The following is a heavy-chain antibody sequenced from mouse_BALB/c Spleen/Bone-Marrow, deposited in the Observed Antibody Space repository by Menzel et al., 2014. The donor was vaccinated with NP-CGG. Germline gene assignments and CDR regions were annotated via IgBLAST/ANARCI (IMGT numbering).Heavy chain of an antibody. D-gene: IGHD1-1*01. CDR3: AREREITTVVAGDWYFDV. Sequence: VQVVESGAELVRPGASVKLSCKASGYSFTSYWRNWVKQRPGQGLEWIGMIHPSDSETRLNQKFKDKATLTVDKSSSTAYMQLSSPTSEDSAVYYCAREREITTVVAGDWYFDVWGAGTTVTVSS. CDR1: GYSFTSYW. J-gene: IGHJ1*01. CDR2: IHPSDSET. V-gene: IGHV1-61*01.